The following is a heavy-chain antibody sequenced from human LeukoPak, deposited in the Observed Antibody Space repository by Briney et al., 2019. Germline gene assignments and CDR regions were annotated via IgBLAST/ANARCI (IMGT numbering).Heavy chain of an antibody. J-gene: IGHJ6*03. Sequence: GGSLRLSCAASGFTFNISAMSWVRQAPGKGLECVSPISGSGGSTYYADSVKGRFTISRDNSKNTLYLQMNSLRAEDTAVYYCAKRGSGWYEDYYYYMDVWGKGTTVTISS. D-gene: IGHD6-19*01. CDR1: GFTFNISA. CDR2: ISGSGGST. V-gene: IGHV3-23*01. CDR3: AKRGSGWYEDYYYYMDV.